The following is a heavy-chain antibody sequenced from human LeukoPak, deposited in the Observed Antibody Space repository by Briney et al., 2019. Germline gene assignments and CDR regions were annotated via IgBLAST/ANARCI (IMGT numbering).Heavy chain of an antibody. D-gene: IGHD5-18*01. CDR2: IYYSGST. CDR3: ARDHGGYSYGRLEAWFDP. CDR1: GYSISSGYY. Sequence: NSSETLSLTCTVSGYSISSGYYWSWIRQPPGKGLEWIGYIYYSGSTNYNPSLKSRVTISVDTSKNQFSLKLSSVTAADTAVYYCARDHGGYSYGRLEAWFDPWGQGTLVTVSS. V-gene: IGHV4-61*01. J-gene: IGHJ5*02.